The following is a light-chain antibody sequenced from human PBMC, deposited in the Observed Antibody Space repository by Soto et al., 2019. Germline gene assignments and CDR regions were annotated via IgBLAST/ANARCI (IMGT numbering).Light chain of an antibody. Sequence: QSALTQPASVSGSPGQSIAISCTGTSSDVGGYNYVSWYQQHPGKAPKLMIYDVSNRPSGVSNRFSGSKSGNTASLTISGLQAEDEADYYCSSYTTTTTWVSARGTTVTV. CDR1: SSDVGGYNY. V-gene: IGLV2-14*03. J-gene: IGLJ3*02. CDR3: SSYTTTTTWV. CDR2: DVS.